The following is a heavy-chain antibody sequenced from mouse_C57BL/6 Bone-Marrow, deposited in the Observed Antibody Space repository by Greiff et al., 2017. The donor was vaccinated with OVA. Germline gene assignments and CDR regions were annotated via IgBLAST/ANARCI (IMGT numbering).Heavy chain of an antibody. CDR1: GYSITSGYY. J-gene: IGHJ2*01. Sequence: EESGPGLVKPSQSLSLTCSVTGYSITSGYYWNWIRQFPGNKLEWMGYISYDGSNNYNPSLKNRISITRDTSKNQFFLKLNSVTTEETATYYCAIYYSNYLDYWGQGTTLTVSS. D-gene: IGHD2-12*01. V-gene: IGHV3-6*01. CDR3: AIYYSNYLDY. CDR2: ISYDGSN.